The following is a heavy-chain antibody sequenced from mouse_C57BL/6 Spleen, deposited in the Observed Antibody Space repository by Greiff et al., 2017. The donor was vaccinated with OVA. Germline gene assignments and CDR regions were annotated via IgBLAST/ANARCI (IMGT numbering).Heavy chain of an antibody. CDR2: ISSGGDYI. J-gene: IGHJ4*01. V-gene: IGHV5-9-1*02. Sequence: DVHLVESGEGLVKPGGSLKLSCAASGFTFSSYAMSWVRLTPERRLEWVAYISSGGDYIYYADTVKGRFTISRDNARNHLYLQMSSLKSEDTAMYYCTREGYYYAMDYWGQGTSVTVSS. CDR3: TREGYYYAMDY. CDR1: GFTFSSYA.